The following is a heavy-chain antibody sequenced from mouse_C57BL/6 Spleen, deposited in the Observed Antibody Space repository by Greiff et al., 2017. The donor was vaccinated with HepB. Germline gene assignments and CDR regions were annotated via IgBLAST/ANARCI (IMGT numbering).Heavy chain of an antibody. CDR3: ARGYFDY. CDR1: GFTFSDYG. J-gene: IGHJ2*01. CDR2: ISSGSSTI. V-gene: IGHV5-17*01. Sequence: DVMLVESGGGLVKPGGSLKLSCAASGFTFSDYGMHWVRQAPEKGLEWVAYISSGSSTIYYADTVKGRFTISRDNAKHTLFLQMTSLRSEDTAMYYCARGYFDYWGQGTTLTVSS.